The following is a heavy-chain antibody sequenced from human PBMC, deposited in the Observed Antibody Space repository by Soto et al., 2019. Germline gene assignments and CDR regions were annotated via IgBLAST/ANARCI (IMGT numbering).Heavy chain of an antibody. D-gene: IGHD3-3*02. V-gene: IGHV1-69*12. CDR3: ARDKVRQQLGVNYYYIFDV. CDR2: ILPVFPTP. J-gene: IGHJ6*02. CDR1: GGTFSTSA. Sequence: QVQLVQSGAEVKKPGSSVKVSCKASGGTFSTSAISWVRQAPGQGLEWVGGILPVFPTPDYAQKFQGRVTITADESTTTAYLEVTSLRTDDTAVYYCARDKVRQQLGVNYYYIFDVGGQGTAIPVSS.